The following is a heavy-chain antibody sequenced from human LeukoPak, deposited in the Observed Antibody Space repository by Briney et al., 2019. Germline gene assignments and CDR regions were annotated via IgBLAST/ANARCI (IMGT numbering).Heavy chain of an antibody. CDR2: VYHSGST. CDR3: ARDLYDRPGYCYYYYMDV. Sequence: PSQTLSLTCAVSGGSISSGGYSWSWIRQPPGKGLEWIGYVYHSGSTNYNPSLKSRVTISVDTSKNQFSLKLSSVTAADTAVYYCARDLYDRPGYCYYYYMDVWGKGTTVTVSS. V-gene: IGHV4-30-2*01. J-gene: IGHJ6*03. CDR1: GGSISSGGYS. D-gene: IGHD3-22*01.